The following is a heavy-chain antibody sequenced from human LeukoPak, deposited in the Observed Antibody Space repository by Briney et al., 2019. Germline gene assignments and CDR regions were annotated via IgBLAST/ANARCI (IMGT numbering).Heavy chain of an antibody. V-gene: IGHV4-59*12. CDR3: ARDRYYYDSSGYYPYFDY. D-gene: IGHD3-22*01. Sequence: PSETLSLTCTVSGGSISSYYWSWIRQPPGKGLEWIGYIYYSGSTNYNPSLKSRVTISVDTSKNQFSLKLSSVTAADTAVYYCARDRYYYDSSGYYPYFDYWGQGTLVTVSS. CDR2: IYYSGST. CDR1: GGSISSYY. J-gene: IGHJ4*02.